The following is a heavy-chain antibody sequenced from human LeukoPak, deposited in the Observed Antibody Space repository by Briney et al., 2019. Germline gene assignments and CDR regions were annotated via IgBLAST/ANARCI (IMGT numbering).Heavy chain of an antibody. Sequence: ASLKLSCAASGSTSSGSAMHWVRPASGEVLEWVGRIRSKANSYATAYAASVKGRFTISRDDSKNTAYLQMNSLKTEDTAVYYCSSEGGDSEYYWGQGTLVTVSS. CDR2: IRSKANSYAT. D-gene: IGHD2-21*02. CDR3: SSEGGDSEYY. CDR1: GSTSSGSA. V-gene: IGHV3-73*01. J-gene: IGHJ4*02.